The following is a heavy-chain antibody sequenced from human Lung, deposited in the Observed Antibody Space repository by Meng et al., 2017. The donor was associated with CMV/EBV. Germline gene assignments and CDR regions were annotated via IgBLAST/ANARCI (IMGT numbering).Heavy chain of an antibody. Sequence: GGSLRLXCTASGFTFSDHYMEWSRQAPGRGLEWIARIRDKDSRYSTEYAASVRGRFTISRDDSKLLFLEMTSLKTEDTAVYYCARTSRRTRDFDYWGQGTLVTVSS. D-gene: IGHD1-7*01. CDR2: IRDKDSRYST. V-gene: IGHV3-72*01. J-gene: IGHJ4*02. CDR1: GFTFSDHY. CDR3: ARTSRRTRDFDY.